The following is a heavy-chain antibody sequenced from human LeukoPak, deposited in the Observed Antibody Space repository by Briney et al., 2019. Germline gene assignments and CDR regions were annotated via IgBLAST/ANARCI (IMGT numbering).Heavy chain of an antibody. Sequence: SETLSLTCTVYNGSFSGYYWSWIRQPPGKGLEWIGSIYYSGSTYYNPSLKSRVTISVDTSKNQFSLKLSSVTAADTAVYYCARLSRGYDYFSFDYWGQGTLVTVSS. V-gene: IGHV4-39*01. CDR1: NGSFSGYY. CDR3: ARLSRGYDYFSFDY. CDR2: IYYSGST. J-gene: IGHJ4*02. D-gene: IGHD5-12*01.